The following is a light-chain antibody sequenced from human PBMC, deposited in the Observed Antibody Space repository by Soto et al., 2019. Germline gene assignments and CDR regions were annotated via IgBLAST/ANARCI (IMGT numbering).Light chain of an antibody. J-gene: IGKJ5*01. CDR3: QQYAGSPIT. CDR2: AVS. Sequence: EIVLTQSPGTLSLSPGERATLSCRTSQSVGSTYLAWYQQKPGQTPRLLIYAVSSRATGIPDRFSGSGSGTDFSLTLSRLEPEDFAVYYCQQYAGSPITFGQGTRLAIK. CDR1: QSVGSTY. V-gene: IGKV3-20*01.